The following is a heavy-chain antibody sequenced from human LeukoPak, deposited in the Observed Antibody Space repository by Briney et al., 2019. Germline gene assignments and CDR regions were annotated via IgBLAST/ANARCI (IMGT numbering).Heavy chain of an antibody. Sequence: ASVKVSCKASGYTFTGYYMHWVRQAPGQGLEWMGWINPNSGGTNYAQKFQGRVTMTRDTSISTAYMELSRLRSDDTAVYYCARRPPGIAAGYDYWGQGTLVTVSS. CDR3: ARRPPGIAAGYDY. CDR2: INPNSGGT. CDR1: GYTFTGYY. V-gene: IGHV1-2*02. D-gene: IGHD6-13*01. J-gene: IGHJ4*02.